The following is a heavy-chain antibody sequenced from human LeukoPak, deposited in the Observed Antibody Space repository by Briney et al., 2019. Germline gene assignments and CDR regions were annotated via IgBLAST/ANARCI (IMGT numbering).Heavy chain of an antibody. D-gene: IGHD6-13*01. V-gene: IGHV4-4*09. CDR3: ARAYSSSWSEFDY. CDR2: IYTSGST. J-gene: IGHJ4*02. CDR1: GGSISSYY. Sequence: SETLSLTCTVSGGSISSYYWSWIRQPPGKGLEWIGYIYTSGSTNYNPSLKSRVTLSVDTSKNQFSLKLSSVTAADTAVYYCARAYSSSWSEFDYWGQGTLVTVSS.